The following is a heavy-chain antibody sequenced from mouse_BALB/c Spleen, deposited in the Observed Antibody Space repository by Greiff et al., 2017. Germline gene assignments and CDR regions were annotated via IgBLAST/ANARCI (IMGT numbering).Heavy chain of an antibody. D-gene: IGHD2-1*01. V-gene: IGHV1S56*01. CDR2: IYPGNVNT. CDR1: GYTFTIYY. J-gene: IGHJ1*01. Sequence: VKLVESGPELVKPGASVRISCKASGYTFTIYYIHWVKQRPGQGLEWIGWIYPGNVNTKYNEKFKGKATLTADKSSSTAYMQLSSLTSEDSAVYFCAREGNDWYFDVWGAGTTVTVSS. CDR3: AREGNDWYFDV.